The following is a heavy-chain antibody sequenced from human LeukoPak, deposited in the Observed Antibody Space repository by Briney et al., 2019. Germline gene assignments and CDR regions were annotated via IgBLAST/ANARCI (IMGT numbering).Heavy chain of an antibody. CDR3: ARERSTFNYNKDDGRAYIMDY. CDR1: GFTFGNHW. J-gene: IGHJ4*02. Sequence: GGSLRLSCAASGFTFGNHWMSWVRQVPGKGLEWVANIKRDGGVTNYVDSVKGRFTISRDNAKNSVSLQLNNLRAEDTALYYCARERSTFNYNKDDGRAYIMDYWGQGTLVTVSS. D-gene: IGHD3-16*01. V-gene: IGHV3-7*01. CDR2: IKRDGGVT.